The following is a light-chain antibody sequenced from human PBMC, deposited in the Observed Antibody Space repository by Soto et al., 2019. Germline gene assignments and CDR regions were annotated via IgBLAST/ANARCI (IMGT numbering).Light chain of an antibody. J-gene: IGLJ2*01. CDR1: SSDVGSYNL. Sequence: QSVLTQPASVSGSSGQSITISCTGTSSDVGSYNLVSWHQQHPGKAPKLIIYEGDKRPSGISNRFSGSKSGNTASLTISGLQAEDEADYYCCSYAYSSTLVFGGGTKVTVL. CDR3: CSYAYSSTLV. V-gene: IGLV2-23*01. CDR2: EGD.